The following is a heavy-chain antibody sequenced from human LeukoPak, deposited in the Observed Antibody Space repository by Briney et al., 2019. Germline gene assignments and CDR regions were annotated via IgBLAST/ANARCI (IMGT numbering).Heavy chain of an antibody. CDR1: GFTFSDYY. CDR2: INWNGGNT. D-gene: IGHD6-19*01. V-gene: IGHV3-20*04. J-gene: IGHJ4*02. CDR3: GRDLSGWYGPDY. Sequence: GGSLRLSCAASGFTFSDYYMSWVRQAPGKGLEWVAGINWNGGNTGYSDSVKGRFTISRDNAKNSLYLQMDSLRAEDMALYYCGRDLSGWYGPDYWGQGTLVTVSS.